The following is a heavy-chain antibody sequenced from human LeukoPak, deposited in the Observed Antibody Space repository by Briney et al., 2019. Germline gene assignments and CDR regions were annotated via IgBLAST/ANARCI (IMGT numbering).Heavy chain of an antibody. CDR3: ARSPTGDPYYYYYYMDV. J-gene: IGHJ6*03. V-gene: IGHV1-69*05. CDR1: GGTFSSYA. D-gene: IGHD7-27*01. Sequence: SVKVSCKASGGTFSSYAISWVRQSPGQGLEWMGGIIPIFGTANYAQKFQGRVTITTDESTSTAYMELSSLRSEDTAVYYCARSPTGDPYYYYYYMDVWGKGTTVTVSS. CDR2: IIPIFGTA.